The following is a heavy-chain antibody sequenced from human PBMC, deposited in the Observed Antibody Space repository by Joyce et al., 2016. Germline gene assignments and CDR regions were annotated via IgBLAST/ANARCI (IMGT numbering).Heavy chain of an antibody. V-gene: IGHV3-53*01. CDR2: IYGAGKT. J-gene: IGHJ6*02. Sequence: ELQLVESGGGLIQPGGSLRLSCAASGFTGSSYYMTWVRQAPGKGLDGVAVIYGAGKTNYADSVRGRFTISRDSSKNALYLQMNSLRAEDTAVYYCARDRVDYFEDDIAYYYGLDVWGPGTTVTV. D-gene: IGHD2/OR15-2a*01. CDR1: GFTGSSYY. CDR3: ARDRVDYFEDDIAYYYGLDV.